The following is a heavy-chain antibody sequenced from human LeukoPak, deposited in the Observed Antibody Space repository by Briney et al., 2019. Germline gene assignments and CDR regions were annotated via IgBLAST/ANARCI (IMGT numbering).Heavy chain of an antibody. CDR3: ARETRLHSGSYSNDAFDI. J-gene: IGHJ3*02. V-gene: IGHV4-59*01. D-gene: IGHD1-26*01. CDR2: ISYSGST. Sequence: SETLSLTCTVSGGSISSYYWSWIRQPPGKGLEWFGYISYSGSTDYNHSLKSRVTISLDTSKNQFSLRLSSVTAADTAVYYCARETRLHSGSYSNDAFDIWGQGTMVTVSS. CDR1: GGSISSYY.